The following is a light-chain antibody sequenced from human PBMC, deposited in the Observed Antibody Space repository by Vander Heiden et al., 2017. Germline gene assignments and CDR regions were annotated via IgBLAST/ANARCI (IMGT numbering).Light chain of an antibody. CDR2: AAS. V-gene: IGKV1-39*01. CDR1: QSISSY. CDR3: QQSYNTLWT. Sequence: DIQMTQSPSSLSASVGGRVTITCRANQSISSYLNWYQQKPGKAPKLLIYAASTLQSGVPSSFSGSGSGTDFTLTISSLQPEDFATYYCQQSYNTLWTFGQGTKVEI. J-gene: IGKJ1*01.